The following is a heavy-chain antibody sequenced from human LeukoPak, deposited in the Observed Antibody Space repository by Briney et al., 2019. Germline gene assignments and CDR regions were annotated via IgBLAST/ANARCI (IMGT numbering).Heavy chain of an antibody. Sequence: SETLSLTCAVSGGSISSGGYSWSWIRQPPGTGLEWIGYIYHSGSTYYNPSLKSRVTISVDRSKNQFSLKLSSVTAADTAVYYCARARGVPIPYYFDYWGQGTLVTVSS. CDR3: ARARGVPIPYYFDY. V-gene: IGHV4-30-2*01. CDR2: IYHSGST. CDR1: GGSISSGGYS. J-gene: IGHJ4*02. D-gene: IGHD2-8*02.